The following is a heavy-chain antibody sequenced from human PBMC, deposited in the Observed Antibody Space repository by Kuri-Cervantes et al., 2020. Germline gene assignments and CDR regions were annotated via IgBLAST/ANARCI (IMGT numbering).Heavy chain of an antibody. CDR2: IYYSGST. CDR3: IHGDGRYFDY. Sequence: SETLSLTCTVSGGSVSSGSYYWSWIRQPPGKGLEWIGYIYYSGSTNYNPSLKSRVTISVDTSKNQFSLRLSSVTAADTAVYFCIHGDGRYFDYWGQGTLVTVSS. CDR1: GGSVSSGSYY. D-gene: IGHD4-17*01. J-gene: IGHJ4*02. V-gene: IGHV4-61*01.